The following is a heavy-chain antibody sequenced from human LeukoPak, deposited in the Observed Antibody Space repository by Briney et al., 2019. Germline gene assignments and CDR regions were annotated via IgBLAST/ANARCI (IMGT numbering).Heavy chain of an antibody. CDR3: ATRPPSGFPPYGMDV. Sequence: ASVEVSCKVSGYTLTELSMHWVRQAPGKGLEWMGGFDPEDGETIYAQKFQGRVTMTEDTSTDTAYMELSSLRSEDTAVYYCATRPPSGFPPYGMDVWGKGTTVTVSS. J-gene: IGHJ6*04. CDR2: FDPEDGET. D-gene: IGHD5-12*01. V-gene: IGHV1-24*01. CDR1: GYTLTELS.